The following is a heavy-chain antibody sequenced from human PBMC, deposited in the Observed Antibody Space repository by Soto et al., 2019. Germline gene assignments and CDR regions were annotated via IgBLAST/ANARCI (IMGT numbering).Heavy chain of an antibody. V-gene: IGHV3-33*01. J-gene: IGHJ4*02. Sequence: GGSLRLSCAASGFTFSSYGMHWVRQAPGKGLEWVAVIWYDGSNKYYADSVKGRFTISRDNSKNTLYLQMNSLRAEDTAVYYCARVPYDSSGYYPWYFDYWGQGTLVTVSS. CDR2: IWYDGSNK. D-gene: IGHD3-22*01. CDR1: GFTFSSYG. CDR3: ARVPYDSSGYYPWYFDY.